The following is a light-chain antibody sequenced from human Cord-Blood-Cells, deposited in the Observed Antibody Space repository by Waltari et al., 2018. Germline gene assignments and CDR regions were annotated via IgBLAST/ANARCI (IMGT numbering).Light chain of an antibody. V-gene: IGKV1-27*01. CDR1: QGISNY. J-gene: IGKJ1*01. Sequence: DIQITQATSSLSASVGDRATITCRASQGISNYLAWYQQKPGKVPKLLIYAASTLQSGVPSRFSGSGSGTDFTLTISSLQPEDVATYYCQKYNSAPWTFGQGTKVEIK. CDR2: AAS. CDR3: QKYNSAPWT.